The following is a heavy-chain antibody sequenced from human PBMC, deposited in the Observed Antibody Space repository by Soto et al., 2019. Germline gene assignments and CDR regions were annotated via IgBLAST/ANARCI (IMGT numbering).Heavy chain of an antibody. J-gene: IGHJ6*02. CDR3: ARASFKVLRLVYYYYGMDV. D-gene: IGHD1-26*01. CDR1: GGSISSGDYY. Sequence: PSETLSLTCTVSGGSISSGDYYWSWIRQPPGKGLEWIGYIYYSGSTYYNPSLKSRVTISVDTSKNQFSLKLSSVTAAGTAVYYCARASFKVLRLVYYYYGMDVWGQGTTVTVSS. CDR2: IYYSGST. V-gene: IGHV4-30-4*01.